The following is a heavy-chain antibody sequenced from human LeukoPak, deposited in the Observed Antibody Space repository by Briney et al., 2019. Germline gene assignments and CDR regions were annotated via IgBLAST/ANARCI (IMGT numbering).Heavy chain of an antibody. V-gene: IGHV4-61*02. Sequence: SQTLSLTCTVSGGSISSGSYYWSWIRQPAGKGLEWIGRIYTSGSTNYNPSLKSRVTISVDTSKNQFSLKLSSVTAADTAVYYCAREGRLMGYSGGLGFVYWGQGILVTVSS. CDR2: IYTSGST. CDR3: AREGRLMGYSGGLGFVY. J-gene: IGHJ4*02. D-gene: IGHD6-19*01. CDR1: GGSISSGSYY.